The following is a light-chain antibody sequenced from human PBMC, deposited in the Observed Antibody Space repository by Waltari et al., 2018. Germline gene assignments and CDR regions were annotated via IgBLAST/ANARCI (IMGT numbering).Light chain of an antibody. J-gene: IGKJ1*01. CDR3: RHYVRLPAT. V-gene: IGKV3-20*01. CDR2: GAS. Sequence: EIVLTQSPGTLPLSPGERATLSCRASQSVGRSLAWYQQIPGQAPRLLIYGASSRATGIPDRFSGGGSGTDFSLTISRLEPEDFAVYFCRHYVRLPATFGQGTKVAI. CDR1: QSVGRS.